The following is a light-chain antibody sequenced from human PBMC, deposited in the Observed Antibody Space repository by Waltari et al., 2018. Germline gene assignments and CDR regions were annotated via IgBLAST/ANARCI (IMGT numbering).Light chain of an antibody. J-gene: IGLJ3*02. CDR2: DDN. CDR1: SSDVGNYNL. V-gene: IGLV2-23*01. CDR3: CSYAGSYTWV. Sequence: QSALTQPASVSGSPGQSITLSCTGTSSDVGNYNLVSWYQQYPGKAPKVMIYDDNRRPSGVSDRFSGSKSGNTASLTISGVQAEDEADYYCCSYAGSYTWVFGGGTKLTVL.